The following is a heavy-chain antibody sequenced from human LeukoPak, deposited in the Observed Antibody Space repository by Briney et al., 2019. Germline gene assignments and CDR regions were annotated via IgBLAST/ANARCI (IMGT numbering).Heavy chain of an antibody. CDR2: IYTRGST. CDR1: GYSISSGYY. Sequence: SETLSLTCTVSGYSISSGYYWGWIRQPPGKGLEWIGRIYTRGSTNYNPSLKSRVSMSVDTSKKQFSLKLSSVTAADTAVYYCARLSSSWYQDWYFDLWGRGTLATVSS. CDR3: ARLSSSWYQDWYFDL. V-gene: IGHV4-38-2*02. J-gene: IGHJ2*01. D-gene: IGHD6-13*01.